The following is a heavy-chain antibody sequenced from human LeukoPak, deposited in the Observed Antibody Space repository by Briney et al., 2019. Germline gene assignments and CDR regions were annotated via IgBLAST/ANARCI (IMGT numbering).Heavy chain of an antibody. CDR1: GGSISSYY. V-gene: IGHV4-59*01. D-gene: IGHD6-6*01. J-gene: IGHJ5*02. Sequence: SETLSLTCTVSGGSISSYYWSWIWQPPGKGLEWIGYIYYSGSTNYNPSLKSRVTISVDTSKNQFSLKLSSVTAADTAVYYCAREEQLDGYWFDPWGQGTLVTVSS. CDR3: AREEQLDGYWFDP. CDR2: IYYSGST.